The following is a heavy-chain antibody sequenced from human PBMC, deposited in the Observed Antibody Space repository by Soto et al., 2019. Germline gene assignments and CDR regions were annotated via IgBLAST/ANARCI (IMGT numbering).Heavy chain of an antibody. CDR2: ISGSGGSI. D-gene: IGHD1-1*01. CDR3: VKGYWKGDV. CDR1: GFTFSTYA. J-gene: IGHJ6*02. V-gene: IGHV3-23*01. Sequence: VQLLESGGGLVQPGGSLRLSCAASGFTFSTYAMNWVRQAPGNGLEWVSAISGSGGSIHYADSVKGRFTISRDNSKNTLYLQMNSLRDEDTAVYHCVKGYWKGDVWGQGTKVTVSS.